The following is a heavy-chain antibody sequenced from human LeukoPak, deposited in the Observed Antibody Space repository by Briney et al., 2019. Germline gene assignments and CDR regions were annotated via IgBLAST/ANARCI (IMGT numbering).Heavy chain of an antibody. CDR1: GFTFSSYD. CDR2: INGAEST. V-gene: IGHV3-23*01. CDR3: AKGLVTTAADY. Sequence: PGGSLRLSCAASGFTFSSYDMSWVRGAPGKGLEWVTTINGAESTYYADSVKGRFTISRDNSKKTLYLQMNSLRAEDTAVYYCAKGLVTTAADYWGRGTLVTVAS. J-gene: IGHJ4*02. D-gene: IGHD4-17*01.